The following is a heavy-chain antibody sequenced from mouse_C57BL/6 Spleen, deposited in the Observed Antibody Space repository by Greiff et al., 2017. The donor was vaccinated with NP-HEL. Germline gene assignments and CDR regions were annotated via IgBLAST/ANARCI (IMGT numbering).Heavy chain of an antibody. CDR3: ARNYYGSSYGGYFDV. V-gene: IGHV14-3*01. CDR2: IDPANGNT. CDR1: GFNIKNTY. J-gene: IGHJ1*03. D-gene: IGHD1-1*01. Sequence: VQLQQSVAELVRPGASVKLSCTASGFNIKNTYMHWVKQRPEQGLEWIGRIDPANGNTKYAPKFQGKATITADTTSNTAYLQLSSLTSEDTAIYYCARNYYGSSYGGYFDVWGTGTTVTVSS.